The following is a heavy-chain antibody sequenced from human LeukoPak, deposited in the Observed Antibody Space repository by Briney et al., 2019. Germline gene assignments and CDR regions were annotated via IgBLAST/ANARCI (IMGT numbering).Heavy chain of an antibody. CDR3: PRITAYDDS. V-gene: IGHV3-53*01. Sequence: GGSLSLSCAASGFPVSSNYMNWVRQAPGKGLEWVSGIYVDGSTYYADSVKGRFTISRDNSRNTLYLQMNSLRAEDTAVYYCPRITAYDDSWGQGTLVTVSS. J-gene: IGHJ5*01. CDR2: IYVDGST. CDR1: GFPVSSNY. D-gene: IGHD1-20*01.